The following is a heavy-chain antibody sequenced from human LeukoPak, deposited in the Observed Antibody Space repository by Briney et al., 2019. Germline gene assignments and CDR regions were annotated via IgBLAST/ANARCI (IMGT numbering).Heavy chain of an antibody. V-gene: IGHV3-7*04. CDR1: GFTFSSFW. Sequence: GGSLRLSCAASGFTFSSFWMSWVRQAPGKGLGLVANIKGDGSEKYYVDSVKGRFTISRDNAKNSLYLQMNTLRVEDTALYYCARARTGMAAAVNWFDPWGQGTLVTVSS. CDR3: ARARTGMAAAVNWFDP. D-gene: IGHD6-13*01. CDR2: IKGDGSEK. J-gene: IGHJ5*02.